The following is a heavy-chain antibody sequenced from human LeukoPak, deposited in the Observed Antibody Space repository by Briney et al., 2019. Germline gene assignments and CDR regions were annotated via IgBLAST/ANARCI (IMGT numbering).Heavy chain of an antibody. CDR3: AGDRVTGLFDY. Sequence: GGSLRLSCAASGFTFSSYWMSWVRQAPGKGLEWVANIKQDGSEKYYVDSVKGRFTISRDNAKNSLYLQMNSLRAEDTAVYYCAGDRVTGLFDYWGQGTLVTVSS. CDR1: GFTFSSYW. D-gene: IGHD3-10*01. V-gene: IGHV3-7*01. J-gene: IGHJ4*02. CDR2: IKQDGSEK.